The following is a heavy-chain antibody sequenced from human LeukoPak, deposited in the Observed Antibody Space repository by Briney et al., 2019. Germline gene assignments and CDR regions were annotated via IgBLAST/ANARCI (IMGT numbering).Heavy chain of an antibody. CDR3: ARGYTFDY. J-gene: IGHJ4*02. CDR1: GGSFSGYY. CDR2: INHSGST. V-gene: IGHV4-34*01. D-gene: IGHD2-2*02. Sequence: PSETLSLTCAVYGGSFSGYYWSWIRQPPGKGLEWIGEINHSGSTNYNPSLKCRVTISVDTSKNQFSLKLSSVTAADTAVYYCARGYTFDYWGQGTLVTVSS.